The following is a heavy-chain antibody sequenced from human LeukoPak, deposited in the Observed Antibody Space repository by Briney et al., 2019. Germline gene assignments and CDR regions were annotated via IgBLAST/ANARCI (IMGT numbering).Heavy chain of an antibody. CDR1: GGSFSGYY. CDR2: VNHSGST. J-gene: IGHJ4*02. V-gene: IGHV4-34*01. D-gene: IGHD6-13*01. CDR3: ARDRIAAAGRAHDY. Sequence: SETLSLTCAVYGGSFSGYYWSWIRQPPGKGLEWIGEVNHSGSTKYSPSLKSRVTTSVDTSKNQFSLKLSSVTAADTAVYYCARDRIAAAGRAHDYWGQGTLVTVSS.